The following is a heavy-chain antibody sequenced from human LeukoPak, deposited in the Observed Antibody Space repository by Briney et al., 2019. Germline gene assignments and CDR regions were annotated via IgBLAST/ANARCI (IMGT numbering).Heavy chain of an antibody. CDR1: GFNFQNHY. V-gene: IGHV3-7*01. J-gene: IGHJ4*02. CDR3: ARVFPFYDFWSGYLDY. D-gene: IGHD3-3*01. Sequence: PGGSLRLSCEASGFNFQNHYMSWVRQAPGKGLEWVANIKQDGSEKYYVDSVKGRFTISRDNAKNSLYLQMNSLRAEDTAVYYCARVFPFYDFWSGYLDYWGQGTLVTVSS. CDR2: IKQDGSEK.